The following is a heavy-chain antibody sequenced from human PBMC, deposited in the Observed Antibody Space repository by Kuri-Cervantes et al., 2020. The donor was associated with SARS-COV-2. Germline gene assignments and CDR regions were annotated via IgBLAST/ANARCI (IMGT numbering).Heavy chain of an antibody. J-gene: IGHJ4*02. V-gene: IGHV4-39*01. Sequence: SETLSLTCTVSGGSISSSSYYWGWIRQPPGKGLEWIGSIYYSGSTYYNPSLKSRVTISVDTSKNQFSLKLSSVTAADTAVYYCARQSDSVDYWGQGTLVTVSS. CDR1: GGSISSSSYY. CDR2: IYYSGST. D-gene: IGHD2-15*01. CDR3: ARQSDSVDY.